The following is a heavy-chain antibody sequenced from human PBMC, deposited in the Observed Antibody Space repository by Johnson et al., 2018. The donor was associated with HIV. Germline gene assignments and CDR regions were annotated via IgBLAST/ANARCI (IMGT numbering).Heavy chain of an antibody. CDR2: LGTAGDT. D-gene: IGHD5-18*01. J-gene: IGHJ3*02. V-gene: IGHV3-13*01. CDR3: AKTEDRGYRMETGAFDI. CDR1: GFTFSSYD. Sequence: VQLVESGGGVVQPGGSLRLSCAASGFTFSSYDMHWVRQATGKGLEWVSALGTAGDTYYPGSVKGRFTISRDNSKNTLYLQMNSLRAEDTAVYYCAKTEDRGYRMETGAFDIWGQGTMVTVSS.